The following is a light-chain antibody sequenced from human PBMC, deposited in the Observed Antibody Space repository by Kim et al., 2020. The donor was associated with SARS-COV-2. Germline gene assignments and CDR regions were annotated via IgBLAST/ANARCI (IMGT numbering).Light chain of an antibody. CDR3: AAWDDSLNGVV. CDR1: SSNIGINT. CDR2: SNN. Sequence: ELTQPPSASGTPGQRVTISCSGSSSNIGINTVNWYQQLPGTAPKLLIYSNNQRPSGVPDRFSGSKFGTSASLAISGLQSEDEADYYCAAWDDSLNGVVFGGGTQLTV. J-gene: IGLJ2*01. V-gene: IGLV1-44*01.